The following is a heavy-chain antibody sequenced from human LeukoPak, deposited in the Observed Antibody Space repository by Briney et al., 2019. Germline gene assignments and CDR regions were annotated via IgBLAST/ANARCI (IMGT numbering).Heavy chain of an antibody. Sequence: ASVKVSCKVSGYTLTELSMQWVRQAPGKGLEWMGGFDPEDGETIYAQKFQGRVTMTEDTSTDTAYMELSSLRSEDTAVYYCATGSIAAAFYYYYMDVWGKGTTVTVSS. J-gene: IGHJ6*03. CDR1: GYTLTELS. CDR2: FDPEDGET. D-gene: IGHD6-13*01. V-gene: IGHV1-24*01. CDR3: ATGSIAAAFYYYYMDV.